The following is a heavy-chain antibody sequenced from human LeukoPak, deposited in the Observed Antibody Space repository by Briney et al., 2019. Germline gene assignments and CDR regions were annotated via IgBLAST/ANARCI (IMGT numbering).Heavy chain of an antibody. CDR2: ISSSSSYI. CDR1: GFTFSSYS. J-gene: IGHJ6*04. D-gene: IGHD2-2*01. Sequence: GGSLRLSCAASGFTFSSYSMNWVRQAPGKGLEWVSSISSSSSYIYYADSVKGRFTISRDNAKNSLYLQMNSLRAEDTAVYYCARDTPIVVVPAADVWGKGTTVTVSS. V-gene: IGHV3-21*01. CDR3: ARDTPIVVVPAADV.